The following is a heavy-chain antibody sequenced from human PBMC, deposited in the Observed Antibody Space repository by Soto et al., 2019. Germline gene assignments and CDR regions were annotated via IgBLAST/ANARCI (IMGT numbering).Heavy chain of an antibody. CDR3: ARGRYYYDSSGYSSFGRYYFDY. Sequence: QVQLQQWGAGLLKPSETLSLTCAVYGGSFSGYYWSWIRQPPGKGLEWIGEINHSGSTNYNPSLNSRVNRSVDTTRKQFSLKLSSVTAADTAVYYCARGRYYYDSSGYSSFGRYYFDYWGQGTLVTVSS. V-gene: IGHV4-34*01. D-gene: IGHD3-22*01. CDR1: GGSFSGYY. CDR2: INHSGST. J-gene: IGHJ4*02.